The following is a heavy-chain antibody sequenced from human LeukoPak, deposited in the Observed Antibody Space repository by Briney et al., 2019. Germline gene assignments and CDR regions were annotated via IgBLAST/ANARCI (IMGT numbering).Heavy chain of an antibody. Sequence: GGSLRLSCAASGFTVSSNYMSWVRQAPGKGLEWVSVIYSGGSTYYADSVKGRFTISRDNSKNTLYLQMNSLRAEDTAVYYCARDLSPFSSGWSGFDYWGQGTLVTVSS. J-gene: IGHJ4*02. V-gene: IGHV3-66*01. CDR1: GFTVSSNY. CDR2: IYSGGST. CDR3: ARDLSPFSSGWSGFDY. D-gene: IGHD6-19*01.